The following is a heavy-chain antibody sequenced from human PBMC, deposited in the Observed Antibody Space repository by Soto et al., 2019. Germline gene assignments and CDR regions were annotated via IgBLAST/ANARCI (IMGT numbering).Heavy chain of an antibody. CDR2: IYYSGST. J-gene: IGHJ4*02. D-gene: IGHD3-3*01. CDR3: ARGSYDFWSGHIGYFDY. CDR1: GGSISSSSYY. V-gene: IGHV4-39*01. Sequence: SETLSLTCTVSGGSISSSSYYWGWIRQPPGKGLEWIGSIYYSGSTYYNPSLKSRVTISVDTSKNQFSLKLSSVTAADTAVYYCARGSYDFWSGHIGYFDYWGQGTLVTVSS.